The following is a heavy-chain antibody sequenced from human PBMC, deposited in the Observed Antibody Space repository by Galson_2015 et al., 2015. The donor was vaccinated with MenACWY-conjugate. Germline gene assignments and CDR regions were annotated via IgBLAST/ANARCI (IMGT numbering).Heavy chain of an antibody. V-gene: IGHV1-18*04. D-gene: IGHD6-13*01. Sequence: SVKVSCKASGLIFTNSGFNWVRQAPGQGLEWMVWISASNGNTKYAQRFQDRVTMTTDQSTSTAYMELRSLTSDDTALYYCAREMGYFDHWGQGSLVTVSS. J-gene: IGHJ4*02. CDR1: GLIFTNSG. CDR2: ISASNGNT. CDR3: AREMGYFDH.